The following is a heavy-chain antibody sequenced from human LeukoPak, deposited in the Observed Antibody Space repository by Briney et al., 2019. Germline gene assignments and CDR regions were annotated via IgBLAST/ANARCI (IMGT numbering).Heavy chain of an antibody. J-gene: IGHJ3*02. Sequence: SETLSLTCAVYGGSFSGYYWSWIRQPPGRGLEWIGEINHSGSTTYNPSLKSRVTISVDTSRNQFSLRLSSVTAADTAVYYCARVHTYYDILTGYYTAFGAAFDIWGQGTMVTVSS. CDR1: GGSFSGYY. D-gene: IGHD3-9*01. CDR3: ARVHTYYDILTGYYTAFGAAFDI. CDR2: INHSGST. V-gene: IGHV4-34*01.